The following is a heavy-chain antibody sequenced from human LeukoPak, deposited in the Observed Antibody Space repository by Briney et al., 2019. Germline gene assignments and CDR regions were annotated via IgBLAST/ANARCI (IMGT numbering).Heavy chain of an antibody. Sequence: PGGPPRLSCAASGFTFSSYAMSWVRQAPGKGLEWVSAISGSGGSTYYADSVRGRFIISRDNAKNSLYLQMNSLRAEDTAVYYCARDLMRFLEWVNWGQGTLVTVSS. J-gene: IGHJ4*02. CDR1: GFTFSSYA. CDR2: ISGSGGST. D-gene: IGHD3-3*01. V-gene: IGHV3-23*01. CDR3: ARDLMRFLEWVN.